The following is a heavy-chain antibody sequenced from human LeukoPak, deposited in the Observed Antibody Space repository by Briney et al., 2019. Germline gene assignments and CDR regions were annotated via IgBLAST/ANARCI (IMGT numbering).Heavy chain of an antibody. CDR1: GFTFSSYA. D-gene: IGHD3-3*01. J-gene: IGHJ4*02. Sequence: PGGSLRLSCAASGFTFSSYAMSWVRQAPGKGLEWVSAISGSGGSTYYADSVMGRFTISRDNGQNSLYLQMNSLRAEDTAVYFCARDKVRVGVGAFDYWGRGTLVTVSS. V-gene: IGHV3-23*01. CDR2: ISGSGGST. CDR3: ARDKVRVGVGAFDY.